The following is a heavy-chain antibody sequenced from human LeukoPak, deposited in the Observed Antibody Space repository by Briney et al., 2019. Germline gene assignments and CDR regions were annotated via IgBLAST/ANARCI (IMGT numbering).Heavy chain of an antibody. CDR2: INPSGGST. CDR3: ASTGYSSGWYEVGAFDI. Sequence: ASVKVSCKASGYTFTSYYMHWVRQAPGQGLEWMGIINPSGGSTSYAQKFQGRVTMTRDTSTSTVYMELSSLRSEDTAVYYCASTGYSSGWYEVGAFDIWGQGTMVTVSS. CDR1: GYTFTSYY. J-gene: IGHJ3*02. D-gene: IGHD6-19*01. V-gene: IGHV1-46*01.